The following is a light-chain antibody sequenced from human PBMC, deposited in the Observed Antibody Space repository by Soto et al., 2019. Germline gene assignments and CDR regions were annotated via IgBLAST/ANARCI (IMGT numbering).Light chain of an antibody. CDR2: GAS. Sequence: EIVLTQSPGTLSLSPGERATLSCRASQSVTSSFLAWYQQKPGQAPRLLIYGASSRATGIPDRFSGSGSGTDFTLTISRLEPEDCALYYCQQYGSFWTFGQGTKVEIK. CDR1: QSVTSSF. CDR3: QQYGSFWT. J-gene: IGKJ1*01. V-gene: IGKV3-20*01.